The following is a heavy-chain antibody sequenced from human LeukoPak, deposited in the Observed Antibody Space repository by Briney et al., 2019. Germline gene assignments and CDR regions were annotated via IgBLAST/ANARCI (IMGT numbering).Heavy chain of an antibody. V-gene: IGHV5-51*01. CDR1: GYSFTSYW. CDR3: ARHSAQSGICCELDD. D-gene: IGHD2-8*02. CDR2: IYPRDSDT. Sequence: GASLKISYKASGYSFTSYWVGWVRQMPGKGQEWMGIIYPRDSDTRYNPSFQGQVTISVDKSTSTAYLQWSSLKASDTGMYYCARHSAQSGICCELDDWGRGTLVTVSS. J-gene: IGHJ4*02.